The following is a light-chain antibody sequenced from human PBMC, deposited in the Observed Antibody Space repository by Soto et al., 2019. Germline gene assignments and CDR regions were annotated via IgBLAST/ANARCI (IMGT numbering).Light chain of an antibody. CDR2: AAS. V-gene: IGKV3-20*01. CDR1: QSVSSSY. Sequence: EIVLTQSPGTLSLSPGERATLSCRASQSVSSSYLAWYQQKPGQAPRLLIYAASSRAPGIPDRFSGSGSGTDFTVTINRLEPEDFAVYYCQQYGSSPLTFGGGSKVEIK. CDR3: QQYGSSPLT. J-gene: IGKJ4*01.